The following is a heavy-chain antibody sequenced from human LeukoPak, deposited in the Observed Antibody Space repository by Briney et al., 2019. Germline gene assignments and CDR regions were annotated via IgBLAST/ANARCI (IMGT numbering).Heavy chain of an antibody. Sequence: SETLSLTCTVSGGSISSYYWSWIRQPAGKGLEWIGRIHTSGSTNYNPSLKSRVTMSVDTSKNQFSLKLSSVTAADTAVYYCARDKGQYGSGTRGFTWFDPWGQGTLVTVSS. D-gene: IGHD3-10*01. J-gene: IGHJ5*02. CDR1: GGSISSYY. V-gene: IGHV4-4*07. CDR3: ARDKGQYGSGTRGFTWFDP. CDR2: IHTSGST.